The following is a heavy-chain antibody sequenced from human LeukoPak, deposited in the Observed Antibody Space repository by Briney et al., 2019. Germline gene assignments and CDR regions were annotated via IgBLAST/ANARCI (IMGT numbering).Heavy chain of an antibody. Sequence: GGSLRLSCAASGFTFSPAWMHWVRQAPGKGLEWVSRINNDGSYINYADSVKGRFTTSRDNAKNTLNLQMNSLRAEDTAVYFCARDGSAYNLDYWGQGVQVTVSS. V-gene: IGHV3-74*01. CDR2: INNDGSYI. D-gene: IGHD5-24*01. CDR1: GFTFSPAW. J-gene: IGHJ4*02. CDR3: ARDGSAYNLDY.